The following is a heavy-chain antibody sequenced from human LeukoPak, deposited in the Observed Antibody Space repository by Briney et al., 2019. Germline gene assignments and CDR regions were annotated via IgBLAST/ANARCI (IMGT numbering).Heavy chain of an antibody. CDR2: ISVYNGNT. J-gene: IGHJ3*02. D-gene: IGHD1-26*01. Sequence: GASVMVSCKASGYTFTSYGISWVRQAPGQGLEWMGWISVYNGNTNYAQKLQGRVTMTTDTSTSTAYMELRSLRSDSTAVYYCARLRVGALGAFDIWGQGTMVTVSS. CDR1: GYTFTSYG. CDR3: ARLRVGALGAFDI. V-gene: IGHV1-18*01.